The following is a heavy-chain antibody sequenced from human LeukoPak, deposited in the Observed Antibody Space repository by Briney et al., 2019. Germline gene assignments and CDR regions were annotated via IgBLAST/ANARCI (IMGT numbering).Heavy chain of an antibody. CDR1: GFIFGDYA. CDR3: TRGYYDSSGYPDY. D-gene: IGHD3-22*01. V-gene: IGHV3-49*04. Sequence: PGGSLRLSCTASGFIFGDYAMSWVRQAPGKGLVWVVFIRSKAYRGTTEYAASVKGRFTISRDESKSIAYLQMNSLKTEDTAVYYCTRGYYDSSGYPDYWGQGTLVTVSS. J-gene: IGHJ4*02. CDR2: IRSKAYRGTT.